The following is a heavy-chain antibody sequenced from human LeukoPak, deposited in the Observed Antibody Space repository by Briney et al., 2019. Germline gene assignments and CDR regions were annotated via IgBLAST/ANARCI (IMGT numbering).Heavy chain of an antibody. CDR3: AREDDDYYGSGSYPDY. Sequence: GGSLRLSCGASGFTFSSYSMNWVRQAPGKGLEWVSSISSSSSYIYYADSVKGRFTISRDNAKNSLYLQMNSLRAEDTAVYYCAREDDDYYGSGSYPDYWGQGTLVTVSS. CDR2: ISSSSSYI. J-gene: IGHJ4*02. CDR1: GFTFSSYS. D-gene: IGHD3-10*01. V-gene: IGHV3-21*01.